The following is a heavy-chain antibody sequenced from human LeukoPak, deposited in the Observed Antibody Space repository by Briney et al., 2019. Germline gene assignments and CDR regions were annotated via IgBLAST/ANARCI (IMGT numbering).Heavy chain of an antibody. J-gene: IGHJ1*01. CDR3: ARDRDFIYYDSDGFVFQF. Sequence: ASVKVSCKASGYTFTTHGITWVRQAPGQGLEWMGWISAYNGNTNYAQRLQGRVTMTTDTSTSTAYMELRGLRPDDTAVYYYARDRDFIYYDSDGFVFQFWGQGTLVTVSS. V-gene: IGHV1-18*01. D-gene: IGHD3-22*01. CDR1: GYTFTTHG. CDR2: ISAYNGNT.